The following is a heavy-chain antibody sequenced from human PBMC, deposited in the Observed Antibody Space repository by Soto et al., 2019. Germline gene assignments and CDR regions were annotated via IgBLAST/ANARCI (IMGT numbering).Heavy chain of an antibody. V-gene: IGHV1-18*01. CDR3: AMVAGILYFDWPNYYYYGMDV. Sequence: QVQLVQSGAEVKKPGSSVKVSCKASGYTFTSYGISWVRQAPGQGLEWMGWISAYNGNTNYAQKLQGRVTMTTDTSASTAYMGLRSLRPDDTAVYYCAMVAGILYFDWPNYYYYGMDVWGQGTTVTVSS. CDR2: ISAYNGNT. D-gene: IGHD3-9*01. CDR1: GYTFTSYG. J-gene: IGHJ6*02.